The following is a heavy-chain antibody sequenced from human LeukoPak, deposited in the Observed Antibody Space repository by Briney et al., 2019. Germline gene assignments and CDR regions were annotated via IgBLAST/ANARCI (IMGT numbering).Heavy chain of an antibody. Sequence: PGGSLRLSCAASGFTFSSYSMNWVRQAPGKGLEWVSSISSSSSYIYYADSVKGRFTISRDNAKNSLYLQMNSLRAEDTAVYYCARDRNIVVVPAVKNWFDPWGQGTLVTVSS. CDR1: GFTFSSYS. J-gene: IGHJ5*02. V-gene: IGHV3-21*01. CDR2: ISSSSSYI. CDR3: ARDRNIVVVPAVKNWFDP. D-gene: IGHD2-2*01.